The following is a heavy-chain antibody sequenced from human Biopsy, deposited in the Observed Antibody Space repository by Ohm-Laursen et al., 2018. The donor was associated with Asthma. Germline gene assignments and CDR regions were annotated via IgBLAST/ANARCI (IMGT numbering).Heavy chain of an antibody. CDR3: ARGSSSRLSQWELLVSGGKRAHSYYGMDV. CDR2: THHSGYT. Sequence: SETLSLTCAVYGGSFSSNYWSWIRQTPGKGLEWLGGTHHSGYTNYNPSLPHPLTVSAAPSKNQFSLRLTSVPAADTAVYYCARGSSSRLSQWELLVSGGKRAHSYYGMDVWGQGTTVTVSS. D-gene: IGHD1-26*01. V-gene: IGHV4-34*01. J-gene: IGHJ6*02. CDR1: GGSFSSNY.